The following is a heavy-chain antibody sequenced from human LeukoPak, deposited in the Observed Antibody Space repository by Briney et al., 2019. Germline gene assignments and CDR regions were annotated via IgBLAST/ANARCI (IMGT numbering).Heavy chain of an antibody. D-gene: IGHD2/OR15-2a*01. CDR3: ALVLRGSNACVC. CDR2: TYYRSKLYN. V-gene: IGHV6-1*01. CDR1: GVTVSSNSTA. Sequence: PSRTLTLSCAVSGVTVSSNSTAWIWHRQSQSRDLDSLIRTYYRSKLYNDYVVSVKSRQTINPVTANDQFSLQLNSVTSEDTAVYYCALVLRGSNACVCWVQGTLVTVSS. J-gene: IGHJ4*02.